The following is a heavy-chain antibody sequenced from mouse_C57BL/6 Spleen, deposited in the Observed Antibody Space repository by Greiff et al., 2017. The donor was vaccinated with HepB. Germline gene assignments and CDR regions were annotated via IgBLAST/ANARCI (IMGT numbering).Heavy chain of an antibody. Sequence: EVQGVESGGGLVQPGGSLSLSCAASGFTFTDYYMSWVRQPPGKALEWLGFIRNKANGYTTEYSASVKGRFTISRDNSQSILYLQMNALRAEDSATYYCARFPPSYDYFAYWGQGTLVTVSA. V-gene: IGHV7-3*01. CDR1: GFTFTDYY. CDR2: IRNKANGYTT. J-gene: IGHJ3*01. CDR3: ARFPPSYDYFAY. D-gene: IGHD2-4*01.